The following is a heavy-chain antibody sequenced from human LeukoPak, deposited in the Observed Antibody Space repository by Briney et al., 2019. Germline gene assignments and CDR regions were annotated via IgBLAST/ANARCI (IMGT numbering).Heavy chain of an antibody. CDR1: GFTFSSYG. V-gene: IGHV3-30*02. Sequence: QSGGSLRLSCAASGFTFSSYGMHWVRQAPGKGLEWVAFIRYDGSNKYYADSVKGRFTISRDNSKNTLYLQMNSLRAEDTAVYYXAXGSXAFXYWGQGTLVXXSX. CDR3: AXGSXAFXY. J-gene: IGHJ4*02. CDR2: IRYDGSNK.